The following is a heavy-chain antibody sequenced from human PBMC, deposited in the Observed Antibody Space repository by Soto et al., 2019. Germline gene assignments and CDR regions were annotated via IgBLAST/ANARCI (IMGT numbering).Heavy chain of an antibody. D-gene: IGHD4-17*01. CDR3: ARSYSYTVTVDY. V-gene: IGHV1-8*01. CDR1: GYTFTSYD. Sequence: ASVKVSCKASGYTFTSYDINWVRQATGQGLEWMGWMNPNSGNTGYAQKFQGRVTMTRNTSISTAYMELSSLRSEDTAVYYCARSYSYTVTVDYWGQGTLVTVSS. CDR2: MNPNSGNT. J-gene: IGHJ4*02.